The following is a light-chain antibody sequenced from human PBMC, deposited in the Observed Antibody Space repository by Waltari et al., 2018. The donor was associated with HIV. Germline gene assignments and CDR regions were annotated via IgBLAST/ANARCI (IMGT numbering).Light chain of an antibody. CDR3: QAWDSSTVV. CDR1: KLGDKY. Sequence: SYELTQPASVSVSPGQTASITCSGDKLGDKYVFWYQQKPGQSPVVVIYQDKKRHSGIPERFSGSNSGNTATLTISGTQALDEADYYCQAWDSSTVVFGGGTKVTVL. V-gene: IGLV3-1*01. J-gene: IGLJ2*01. CDR2: QDK.